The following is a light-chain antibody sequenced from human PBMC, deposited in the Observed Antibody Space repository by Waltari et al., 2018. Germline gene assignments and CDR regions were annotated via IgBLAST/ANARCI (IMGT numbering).Light chain of an antibody. CDR3: CSYAGTSTMV. CDR2: EVT. V-gene: IGLV2-23*02. Sequence: QSALTQPASVSGSPGMSITISCTGTRRDVGSYPLVSWYQQHPGKAPQLIIFEVTKRPSGVSDRFSGSKSDNTASLTISGLQAEDEADYFCCSYAGTSTMVFGGGTKLTVL. CDR1: RRDVGSYPL. J-gene: IGLJ3*02.